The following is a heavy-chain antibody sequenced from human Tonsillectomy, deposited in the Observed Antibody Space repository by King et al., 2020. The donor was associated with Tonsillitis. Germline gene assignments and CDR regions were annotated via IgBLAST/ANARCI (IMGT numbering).Heavy chain of an antibody. CDR3: AKNRGATVDSYYFDY. CDR2: VTGSGGNT. Sequence: VQLVESGGGLIQPGGSLRLSCAASGFTFSNYAMSWVRQAPGKGLDWVSTVTGSGGNTHYADSVKGRLTISRDNSKNTLFLQMNSLRAEDTAVYYCAKNRGATVDSYYFDYWGQGALVTVSS. V-gene: IGHV3-23*04. CDR1: GFTFSNYA. D-gene: IGHD4-17*01. J-gene: IGHJ4*02.